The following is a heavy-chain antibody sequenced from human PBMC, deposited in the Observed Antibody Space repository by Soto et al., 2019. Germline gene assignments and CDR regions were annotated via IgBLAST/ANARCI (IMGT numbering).Heavy chain of an antibody. V-gene: IGHV2-5*01. CDR2: VYWNDDK. D-gene: IGHD3-22*01. Sequence: GPTLVNPTQTLTLTCTFSGFSLSSSGMSVGWFRQAPGKAPEWLSLVYWNDDKRYSPSLKSRLTISKDTSTNQVVLTMTNMDSVDTGTYYCAHMYYYDGSGYYPTSDYWGQGTLVTVSS. J-gene: IGHJ4*02. CDR1: GFSLSSSGMS. CDR3: AHMYYYDGSGYYPTSDY.